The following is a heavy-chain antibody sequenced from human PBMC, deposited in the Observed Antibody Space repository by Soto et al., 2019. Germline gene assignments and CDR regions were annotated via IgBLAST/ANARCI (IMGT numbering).Heavy chain of an antibody. CDR2: VNHRGGT. Sequence: QVQLQQWGAGLLKPSETLSLTCAVYGRSFSNPYFYWSWIRQPPGKGLEWIGEVNHRGGTNYTPSLXSXXTISLDTSKNHFSLRLTSLTAADTAVYYCASLDSSGWYFDDWGQGTLVTVSS. D-gene: IGHD6-19*01. J-gene: IGHJ4*02. CDR3: ASLDSSGWYFDD. CDR1: GRSFSNPYFY. V-gene: IGHV4-34*01.